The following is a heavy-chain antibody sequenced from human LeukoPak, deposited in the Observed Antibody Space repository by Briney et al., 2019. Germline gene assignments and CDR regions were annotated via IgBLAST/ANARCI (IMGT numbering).Heavy chain of an antibody. CDR2: ISWNSGSI. J-gene: IGHJ4*02. CDR1: GFDFSIYG. CDR3: ARDFLGVVIEGYFDY. D-gene: IGHD3-3*01. V-gene: IGHV3-48*04. Sequence: PGGSLRLSCAASGFDFSIYGMNWVRQAPGKGLEWVSGISWNSGSIDYADSVKGRFTISRDNAKNSLYLQMNSLRAEDTAVYYCARDFLGVVIEGYFDYWGQGTLVTVSS.